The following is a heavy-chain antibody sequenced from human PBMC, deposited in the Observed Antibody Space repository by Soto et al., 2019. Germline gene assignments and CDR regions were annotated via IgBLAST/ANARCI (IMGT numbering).Heavy chain of an antibody. CDR2: ITSSSTTI. CDR1: GFTFSIYS. CDR3: AKDLRITMIVVENYFDY. Sequence: GGSLRLSCAASGFTFSIYSMNWVRQAPGKGLEWVSYITSSSTTIYYADSVKGRFTISRDNSKNTLYLQMNSLRAEDTAVYYCAKDLRITMIVVENYFDYWGQGTLVTVSS. D-gene: IGHD3-22*01. J-gene: IGHJ4*02. V-gene: IGHV3-48*01.